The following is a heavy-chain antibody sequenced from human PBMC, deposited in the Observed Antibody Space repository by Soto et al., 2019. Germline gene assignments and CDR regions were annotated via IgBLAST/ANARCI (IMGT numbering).Heavy chain of an antibody. D-gene: IGHD6-19*01. CDR2: ISSSSSYI. CDR1: GFTFSSYN. V-gene: IGHV3-21*01. J-gene: IGHJ4*02. Sequence: TVGSLRLSCAASGFTFSSYNLNWVRQAPGKGLEWVSSISSSSSYIYYVDSVKGRFTISRDNAKNSLYLQMNSLRAADTAVYYCVRGSSGWFDYWGQGTLVTVSS. CDR3: VRGSSGWFDY.